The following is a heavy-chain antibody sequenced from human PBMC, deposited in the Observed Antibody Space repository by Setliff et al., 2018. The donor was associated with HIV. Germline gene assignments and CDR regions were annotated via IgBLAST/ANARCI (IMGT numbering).Heavy chain of an antibody. CDR2: IHPSGGST. CDR1: GYSFTNHY. D-gene: IGHD3-10*01. Sequence: ASVKVSCKPSGYSFTNHYMHWVRQAPGQGLEWMGVIHPSGGSTSYAQSFQDRVTMTRDTSTSTVYMELSSLRSEDTAVYYCARDTMVRGTRFVTDFDYWGQGTLVTVSS. CDR3: ARDTMVRGTRFVTDFDY. V-gene: IGHV1-46*01. J-gene: IGHJ4*02.